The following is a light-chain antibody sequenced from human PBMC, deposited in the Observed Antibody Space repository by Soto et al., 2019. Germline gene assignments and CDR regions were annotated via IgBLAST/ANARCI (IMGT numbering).Light chain of an antibody. V-gene: IGLV2-14*01. Sequence: QSALTQPASVSVSPGQSITISCTGTSSDVGGHNAVSWYRQDPGKAPKLVIYDVTNRPSGVSNRFSGSKSGNTDSLTISGLQTEDAADYYCSSFTRSITYVFGTGTEVAVL. J-gene: IGLJ1*01. CDR3: SSFTRSITYV. CDR2: DVT. CDR1: SSDVGGHNA.